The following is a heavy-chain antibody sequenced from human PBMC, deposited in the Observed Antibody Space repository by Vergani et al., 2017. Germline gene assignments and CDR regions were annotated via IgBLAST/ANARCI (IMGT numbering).Heavy chain of an antibody. Sequence: EVQLLQSGGGVIQPGGSVRLSCAASGFTFSACPMTWVRQAPGKGLEWVSAISARYPRTYYADSVKGRFTISRDNSKNTLYLQRNSLRVEDTAVYYWATLPLQTQQQVTSWGQGTLVTVAS. J-gene: IGHJ5*02. D-gene: IGHD6-13*01. CDR1: GFTFSACP. CDR2: ISARYPRT. V-gene: IGHV3-23*01. CDR3: ATLPLQTQQQVTS.